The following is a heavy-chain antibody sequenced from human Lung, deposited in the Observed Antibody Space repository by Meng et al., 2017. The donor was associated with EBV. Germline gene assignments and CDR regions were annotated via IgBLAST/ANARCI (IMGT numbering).Heavy chain of an antibody. V-gene: IGHV4-31*03. D-gene: IGHD4-11*01. J-gene: IGHJ4*02. CDR3: AATVNDGYFDY. CDR1: GGSISSGGYY. CDR2: IYYSGST. Sequence: QWQRQEPGPGLGKPSQTLSLPCTVSGGSISSGGYYWSWIRQHPGKGLEWIGYIYYSGSTYYNPSLKSRVTISVDTSKNQFSLKLSSVTAADTAVYYCAATVNDGYFDYWGQGTLVTVSS.